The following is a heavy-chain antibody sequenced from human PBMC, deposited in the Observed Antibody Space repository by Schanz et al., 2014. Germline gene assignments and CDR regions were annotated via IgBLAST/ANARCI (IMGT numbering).Heavy chain of an antibody. CDR3: ADPDIVATSGY. Sequence: QVQLVESGGGVVQPGRSLRLSCAASGFTFSSYGMHWVRQAPGKGLEWVAVISYDGSKTYYADSVRGRFTISRDNAKNTLYLQLNSLSAEDTAVYYCADPDIVATSGYWGQGTLVTVSS. D-gene: IGHD5-12*01. J-gene: IGHJ4*02. CDR2: ISYDGSKT. CDR1: GFTFSSYG. V-gene: IGHV3-30*03.